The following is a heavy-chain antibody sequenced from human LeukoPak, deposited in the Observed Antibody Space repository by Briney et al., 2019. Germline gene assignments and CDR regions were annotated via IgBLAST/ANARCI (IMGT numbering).Heavy chain of an antibody. D-gene: IGHD2-2*01. CDR2: ISYDGSNK. J-gene: IGHJ6*02. V-gene: IGHV3-30*19. Sequence: PGGSLRLSCAASGFTFSSYGMHWVRQAPGKGLEWVAVISYDGSNKYYADSVKGRFTISRDNSKNTLYLQMNSLRAEDTAVYYCARGRYCSSTSCFALYYYYYYGMDVWGQGTTVTVSS. CDR1: GFTFSSYG. CDR3: ARGRYCSSTSCFALYYYYYYGMDV.